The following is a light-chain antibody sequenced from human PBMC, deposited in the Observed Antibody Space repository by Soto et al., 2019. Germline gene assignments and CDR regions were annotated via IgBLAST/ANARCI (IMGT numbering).Light chain of an antibody. CDR1: EDINNY. Sequence: DIQVAPSPSSLSASVGDSVTITCQATEDINNYLNWYQQKPVKAPKLLIYDASNLEAGVTSRFRVSGSGTDFSFTISSLQPEDMATYYFQQYDNLPITFGQGTRLEIK. CDR2: DAS. V-gene: IGKV1-33*01. J-gene: IGKJ5*01. CDR3: QQYDNLPIT.